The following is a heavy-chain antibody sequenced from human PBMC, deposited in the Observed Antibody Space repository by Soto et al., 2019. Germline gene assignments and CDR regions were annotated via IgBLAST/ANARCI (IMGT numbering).Heavy chain of an antibody. J-gene: IGHJ4*02. CDR1: GYTFTSYG. D-gene: IGHD3-10*01. Sequence: QVQLVQSGAEVKKPGASVKVSCKASGYTFTSYGISWVRQAPGQGLEWMGWISAYNGNTNYAQKLQGRVTMTTDTSTSTAYMELRRLRSDDTAVYYCASMGIKDGSGSYRVYWGQGTLVTVSS. CDR3: ASMGIKDGSGSYRVY. CDR2: ISAYNGNT. V-gene: IGHV1-18*01.